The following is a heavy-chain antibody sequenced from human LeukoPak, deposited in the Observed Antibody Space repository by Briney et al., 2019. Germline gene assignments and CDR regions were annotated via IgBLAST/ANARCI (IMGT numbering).Heavy chain of an antibody. CDR1: GGSFSGYY. J-gene: IGHJ5*02. V-gene: IGHV4-34*01. Sequence: SETLSLTCAVYGGSFSGYYWSWIRQPPGKGLEWIGEINHSGSTNYNPSLKSRVTISVDTSKNQFSLKLSAVTAADTAVYYCARAINWFDPWGQGTLVTVSS. CDR3: ARAINWFDP. CDR2: INHSGST. D-gene: IGHD3-3*01.